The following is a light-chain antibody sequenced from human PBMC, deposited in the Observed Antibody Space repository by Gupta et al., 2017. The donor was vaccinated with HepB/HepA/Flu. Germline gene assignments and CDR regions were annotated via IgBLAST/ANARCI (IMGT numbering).Light chain of an antibody. Sequence: DIVMTQSPLSLPVTPGETASISCRSSQRSLESNGHNYVEWYVQKPGQAPQLLFYLASKRAYGVPDRFSGSGLGTDFTLKISRGEAEDVGVYYCKQKIQTPFPFGQGTKVDIK. CDR1: QRSLESNGHNY. J-gene: IGKJ2*01. CDR2: LAS. V-gene: IGKV2-28*01. CDR3: KQKIQTPFP.